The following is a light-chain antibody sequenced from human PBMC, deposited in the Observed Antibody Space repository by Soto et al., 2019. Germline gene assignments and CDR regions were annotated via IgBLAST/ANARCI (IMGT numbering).Light chain of an antibody. Sequence: EIVLTQSPGTLSLSPGDRATLSCRASEPITSSSLAWYQQKPGQAPGLLIYGAFTRATGIPDRFRGGGSGTDFPLTITRLEPEDAAVYFCQQYLRSPLTFGGGTRVE. V-gene: IGKV3-20*01. CDR2: GAF. CDR3: QQYLRSPLT. J-gene: IGKJ4*01. CDR1: EPITSSS.